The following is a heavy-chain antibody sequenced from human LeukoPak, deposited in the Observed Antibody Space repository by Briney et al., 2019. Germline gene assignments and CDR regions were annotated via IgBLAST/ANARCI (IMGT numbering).Heavy chain of an antibody. CDR1: GFTFSSYA. CDR2: IRFDGNNK. D-gene: IGHD1-7*01. V-gene: IGHV3-30*02. Sequence: GGSLRLSCAASGFTFSSYAMHWVRQAPGKGLEWVAFIRFDGNNKFYADSVEGRFTISRDNSKNTVYLQMNSLRAEDTAVYFCAKELELQPFDYWGQGTLVTVSS. CDR3: AKELELQPFDY. J-gene: IGHJ4*02.